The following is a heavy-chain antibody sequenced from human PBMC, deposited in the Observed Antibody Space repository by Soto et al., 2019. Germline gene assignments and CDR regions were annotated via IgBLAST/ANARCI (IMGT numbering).Heavy chain of an antibody. D-gene: IGHD4-17*01. CDR3: AKWAGTYGDYARYFHC. J-gene: IGHJ1*01. V-gene: IGHV3-23*01. CDR2: ILAVESIT. CDR1: GFTFSHYG. Sequence: EVQLLESGGGLVQPGGSLRLSCAASGFTFSHYGMSWVRQAPGKGLEWVSTILAVESITDYADSVRGRFTISRDNSKNMLYLQMNGLRAEDTALYYCAKWAGTYGDYARYFHCWDQGTLVSVSS.